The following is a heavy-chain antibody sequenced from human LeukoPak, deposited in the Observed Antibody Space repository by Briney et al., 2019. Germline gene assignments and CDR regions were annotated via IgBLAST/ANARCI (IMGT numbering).Heavy chain of an antibody. CDR2: INSDGSST. J-gene: IGHJ4*02. V-gene: IGHV3-74*01. Sequence: PGGSLRLSCAASGFTFSSYWTHWVRQAPGKGLVWVSRINSDGSSTSYADSVKGRFTISRDNAKNTLYLQMNSLRAEDTAVYYCARSGSSGYYEGYFDYWGQGTLVTVSS. CDR3: ARSGSSGYYEGYFDY. D-gene: IGHD3-22*01. CDR1: GFTFSSYW.